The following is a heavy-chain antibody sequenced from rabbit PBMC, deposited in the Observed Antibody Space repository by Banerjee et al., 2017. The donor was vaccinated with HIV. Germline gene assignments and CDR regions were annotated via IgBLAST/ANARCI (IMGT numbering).Heavy chain of an antibody. J-gene: IGHJ4*01. CDR1: GFSFSSSYY. D-gene: IGHD8-1*01. CDR2: IYTGSSDST. Sequence: QEQLEESGGDLVKPEGSLTLTCTASGFSFSSSYYMCWVRQAPGKGLEWIGCIYTGSSDSTYYASWAKGRFTISKTSSTTVTLQLTSLTAADTATYFCARSDAGSNYGYFNLWGQGTLVTDS. CDR3: ARSDAGSNYGYFNL. V-gene: IGHV1S45*01.